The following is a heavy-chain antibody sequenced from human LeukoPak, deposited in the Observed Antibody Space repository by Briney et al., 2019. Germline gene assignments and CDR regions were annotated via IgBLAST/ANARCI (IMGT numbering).Heavy chain of an antibody. CDR1: GGTFSSYA. J-gene: IGHJ4*02. D-gene: IGHD4-17*01. CDR3: ARGRGYGDYVPFDY. V-gene: IGHV1-69*05. CDR2: IIPIFGTA. Sequence: SVKVSCKASGGTFSSYAISWVRQAPGQGLEWMGRIIPIFGTANYAQKFQGRVTITTDESTSTAYMELSSLRSEDTAAYYCARGRGYGDYVPFDYWGQGTLVTVSS.